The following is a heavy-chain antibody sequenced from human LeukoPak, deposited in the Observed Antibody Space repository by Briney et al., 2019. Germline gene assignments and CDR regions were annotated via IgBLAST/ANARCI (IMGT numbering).Heavy chain of an antibody. D-gene: IGHD1-14*01. CDR1: GGSFSGYY. J-gene: IGHJ5*02. Sequence: KSSETLSLTCAVYGGSFSGYYWSWIRQPPGKGLEWIGEINHSGSTNYNPSLKSRVTISVDTSKNQSSLKLSSVTAADTAVYYCARGRFGSGWFDPWGQGTLVTVSS. CDR2: INHSGST. V-gene: IGHV4-34*01. CDR3: ARGRFGSGWFDP.